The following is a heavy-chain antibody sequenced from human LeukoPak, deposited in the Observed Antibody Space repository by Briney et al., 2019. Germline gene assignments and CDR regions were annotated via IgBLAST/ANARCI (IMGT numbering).Heavy chain of an antibody. CDR1: GYTFTSYY. J-gene: IGHJ5*02. D-gene: IGHD3-16*01. V-gene: IGHV1-46*01. CDR2: INPSGGST. CDR3: ARDPGDRVFDP. Sequence: ASAKVSCKASGYTFTSYYMHWVRQAPGQGLEWMGIINPSGGSTSYAQKFQGRVTMTRDTSTSTVYMELSSLRSEDTAVYYCARDPGDRVFDPWGQGTLVTVSS.